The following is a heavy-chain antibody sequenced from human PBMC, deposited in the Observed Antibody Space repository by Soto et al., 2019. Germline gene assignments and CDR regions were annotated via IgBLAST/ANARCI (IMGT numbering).Heavy chain of an antibody. Sequence: ASVKVSCKASGYTFTGYYMHWVRQAPGQGLEWMGWINPNSGGTNYAQKFQGWVTMTRDTSISTAYMELSRLRSDDTAVYYCARTPILLWFGDHYGMDVWGQGTTVTVSS. CDR3: ARTPILLWFGDHYGMDV. V-gene: IGHV1-2*04. CDR1: GYTFTGYY. D-gene: IGHD3-10*01. J-gene: IGHJ6*02. CDR2: INPNSGGT.